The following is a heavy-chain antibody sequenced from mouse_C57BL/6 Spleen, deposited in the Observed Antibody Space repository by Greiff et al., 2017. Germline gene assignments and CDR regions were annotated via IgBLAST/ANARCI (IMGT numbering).Heavy chain of an antibody. CDR3: VITAVVAFDY. J-gene: IGHJ2*01. V-gene: IGHV1-69*01. CDR1: GYTFTSYW. CDR2: IDPSDSYT. Sequence: VQLQQPGAELVMPGASVKLSCKASGYTFTSYWMHWVKQRPGQGLEWIGEIDPSDSYTNYNQKFKGKSTLTVDKSSSTAYMQLSSLTSEDSAVYYCVITAVVAFDYWGQGTTLTVSS. D-gene: IGHD1-1*01.